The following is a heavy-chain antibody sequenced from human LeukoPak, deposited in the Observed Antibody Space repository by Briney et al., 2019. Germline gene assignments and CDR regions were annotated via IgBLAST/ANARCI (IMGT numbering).Heavy chain of an antibody. CDR2: IKQDGSEK. CDR1: GFTFSSYW. V-gene: IGHV3-7*01. D-gene: IGHD5-18*01. CDR3: ARDQRIGGYSYGLTGNFDY. J-gene: IGHJ4*02. Sequence: GGSLRLSCAAFGFTFSSYWMSWVRQAPGKGLEWVANIKQDGSEKYYVDSVKGRFTISRDNSKNTLYLQMNSLRTEDTAVYYCARDQRIGGYSYGLTGNFDYWGQGTLVTVSS.